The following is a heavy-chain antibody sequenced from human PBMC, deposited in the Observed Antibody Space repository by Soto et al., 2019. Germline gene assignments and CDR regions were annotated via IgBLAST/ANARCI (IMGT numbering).Heavy chain of an antibody. CDR2: VKTDGSN. J-gene: IGHJ3*01. CDR1: GFTFSNYW. CDR3: ARGIRGHYGFDV. D-gene: IGHD5-12*01. V-gene: IGHV3-74*01. Sequence: EVQLVESGGDLVQPGGSLSLSCAASGFTFSNYWMHWVRQAPGKGLVWVSRVKTDGSNYYADSVRGRFTIFRDNAKNTLYVQMNSLTVEDTAVYFCARGIRGHYGFDVWGQGTLVTVSS.